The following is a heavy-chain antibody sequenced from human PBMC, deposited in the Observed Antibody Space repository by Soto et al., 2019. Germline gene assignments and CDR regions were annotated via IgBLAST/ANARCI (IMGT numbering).Heavy chain of an antibody. CDR1: GGSISSGDYY. CDR3: ASRYCSGGSCRLFGWFDP. D-gene: IGHD2-15*01. V-gene: IGHV4-31*02. J-gene: IGHJ5*02. CDR2: IYYSGST. Sequence: SETLSLTXTVSGGSISSGDYYWNWIRQHPGKGLEWIGYIYYSGSTYYNPSLKSRVTISVDTSKNQFSLRLSSVTPADTAVYYCASRYCSGGSCRLFGWFDPWGQGTLVTVSS.